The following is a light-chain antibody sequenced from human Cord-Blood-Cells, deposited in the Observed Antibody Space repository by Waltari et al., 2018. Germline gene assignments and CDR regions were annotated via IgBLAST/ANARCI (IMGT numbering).Light chain of an antibody. CDR1: SGSIASNY. V-gene: IGLV6-57*03. J-gene: IGLJ3*02. CDR3: QSYDSSRWV. CDR2: EDN. Sequence: NFMLTQPHSVSESPGKMVTISCTRSSGSIASNYVQWYQQRPGSAPTTLIYEDNQRPSGVPDRVSGSIDSSSNAASLTISGLKTEDGADYYCQSYDSSRWVFGGGTKLTVL.